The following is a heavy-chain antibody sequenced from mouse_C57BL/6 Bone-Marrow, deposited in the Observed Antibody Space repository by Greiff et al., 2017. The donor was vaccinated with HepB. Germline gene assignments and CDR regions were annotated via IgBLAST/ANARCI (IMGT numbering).Heavy chain of an antibody. CDR3: ARDYYYGSSYQEGWYFDV. CDR2: IDPNSGGT. Sequence: QVQLQQPGAELVKPGASVKLSCKASGYTFTSYWMHWVKQRPGRGLEWIGRIDPNSGGTKYNEKFKSKATLTVDKPSSTAYMQISSLTSEDSAVYDCARDYYYGSSYQEGWYFDVWGTGTTVTVSS. J-gene: IGHJ1*03. CDR1: GYTFTSYW. V-gene: IGHV1-72*01. D-gene: IGHD1-1*01.